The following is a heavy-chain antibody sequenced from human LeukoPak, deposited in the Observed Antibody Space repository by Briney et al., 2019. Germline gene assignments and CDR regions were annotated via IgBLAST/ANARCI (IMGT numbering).Heavy chain of an antibody. CDR1: GFTFSTYG. CDR3: ASAYYDSSFDY. D-gene: IGHD3-22*01. J-gene: IGHJ4*02. CDR2: IVHDGSNK. V-gene: IGHV3-30*03. Sequence: GGSLRLSCAASGFTFSTYGMHWVRQAPGKGLEWVAVIVHDGSNKYYADSVKGRFTISRDNSKNTLYLQMNSLRAEDTAVYYCASAYYDSSFDYWGQGTLVTVSS.